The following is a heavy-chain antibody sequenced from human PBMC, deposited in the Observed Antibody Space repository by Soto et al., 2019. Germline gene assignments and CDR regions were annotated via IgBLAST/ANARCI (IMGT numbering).Heavy chain of an antibody. V-gene: IGHV4-59*08. CDR1: GGSIISYY. CDR2: INDSGST. Sequence: PSETLSLTCTVSGGSIISYYWSWIRQPPGKGLEWIGEINDSGSTKYNPSLKSRVTISVDTSKNQFSLSLSSVTAADTAVYYCARFNWYFDLWGRGTLVTVSS. CDR3: ARFNWYFDL. J-gene: IGHJ2*01.